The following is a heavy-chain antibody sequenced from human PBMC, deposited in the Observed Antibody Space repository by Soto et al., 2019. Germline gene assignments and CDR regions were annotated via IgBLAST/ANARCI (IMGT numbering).Heavy chain of an antibody. CDR3: AKDGIAVNIFGY. CDR2: ISYDGSNK. CDR1: GFTFSSYG. J-gene: IGHJ4*02. D-gene: IGHD2-21*01. Sequence: PGGSLRLSCAASGFTFSSYGMHWVRQAPGKGLEWVAVISYDGSNKYYADSVKGRFTISRDNSKNTLYLQMNSLRAEDTAVYYCAKDGIAVNIFGYWGQGTLVTVSS. V-gene: IGHV3-30*18.